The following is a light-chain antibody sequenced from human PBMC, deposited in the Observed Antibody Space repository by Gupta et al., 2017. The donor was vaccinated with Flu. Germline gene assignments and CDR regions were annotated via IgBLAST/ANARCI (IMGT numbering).Light chain of an antibody. Sequence: DIVMTQSPDSLAVSLGERATINCKSSQSVLYSSYNQNYLAWYQQKPGQPPKLLIYWASTRESGVPDRFSGGGSGTDFTLTISSLQAEDVAVYYCQQDYSSPLTFGRGTKVEIK. V-gene: IGKV4-1*01. CDR2: WAS. CDR1: QSVLYSSYNQNY. CDR3: QQDYSSPLT. J-gene: IGKJ4*01.